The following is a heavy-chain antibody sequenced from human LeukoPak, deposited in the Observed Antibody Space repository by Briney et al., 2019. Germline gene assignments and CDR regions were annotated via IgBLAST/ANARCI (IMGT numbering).Heavy chain of an antibody. V-gene: IGHV4-34*01. Sequence: SETLSLTCTVSGGSFSGYYCTWIRQPPGKGLEWIGEINHSGSANYNPSLKSRVTISLDTSKNQFSLKLSSVTAADTAVYYCARSYSNRQLVRRWFDPWGQGTLVTVSS. CDR2: INHSGSA. CDR1: GGSFSGYY. D-gene: IGHD6-13*01. J-gene: IGHJ5*02. CDR3: ARSYSNRQLVRRWFDP.